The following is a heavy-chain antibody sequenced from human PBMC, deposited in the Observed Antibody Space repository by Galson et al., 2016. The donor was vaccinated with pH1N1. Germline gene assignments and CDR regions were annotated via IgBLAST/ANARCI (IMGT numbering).Heavy chain of an antibody. V-gene: IGHV4-61*09. CDR2: IYTSGST. CDR3: ARIQGSSEWGYYFDY. J-gene: IGHJ4*02. CDR1: GGSISSGSYY. Sequence: TLSLTCTVSGGSISSGSYYWSWIRQPAGKGLEWIGYIYTSGSTNYNPSLKSRVTISVDTSKNQFSLKPSSVAAADTAVYYCARIQGSSEWGYYFDYWGQGTLVTVSS. D-gene: IGHD6-6*01.